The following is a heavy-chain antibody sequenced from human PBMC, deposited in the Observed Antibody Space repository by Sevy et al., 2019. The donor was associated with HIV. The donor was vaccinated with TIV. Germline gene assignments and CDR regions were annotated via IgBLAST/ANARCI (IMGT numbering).Heavy chain of an antibody. J-gene: IGHJ6*02. CDR3: ARDNSVVPDYSNYYYYYGMDV. CDR2: ISAYNGNT. Sequence: ASVKVSCKASGYTFTSYGISWVRQAPGQGLEWMGWISAYNGNTNYAQKLQGRVTMTTDTSTSTAYMKLRSLRSDDTPVYYCARDNSVVPDYSNYYYYYGMDVWGQGTTVTVSS. V-gene: IGHV1-18*01. D-gene: IGHD4-4*01. CDR1: GYTFTSYG.